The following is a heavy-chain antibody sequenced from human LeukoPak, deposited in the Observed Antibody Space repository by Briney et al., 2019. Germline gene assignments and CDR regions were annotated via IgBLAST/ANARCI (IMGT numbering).Heavy chain of an antibody. CDR2: IIPIFGTA. V-gene: IGHV1-69*05. CDR3: ASGTYDFWSGYYFDY. D-gene: IGHD3-3*01. CDR1: GGTFTSYA. J-gene: IGHJ4*02. Sequence: ASVTLSFTASGGTFTSYAISWVRQAPGPGLEWMGGIIPIFGTANYGQKFQGRVTITTDESTSTAYMELSSLRSEDTAVYYCASGTYDFWSGYYFDYWGQGTLVTVSS.